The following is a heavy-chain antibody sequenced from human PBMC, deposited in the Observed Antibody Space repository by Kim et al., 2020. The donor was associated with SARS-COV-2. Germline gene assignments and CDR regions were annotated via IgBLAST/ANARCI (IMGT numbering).Heavy chain of an antibody. J-gene: IGHJ3*01. CDR3: ARATPIQL. D-gene: IGHD2-2*01. CDR2: ISYDGSNK. CDR1: GFTFSSYA. Sequence: GGSLRLSCAASGFTFSSYAMHWVRQAPGKGLEWVAVISYDGSNKYYADSVKGRFTISRDNSKNTLYLQMNSLRAEDTAVYYCARATPIQLWGQGTMVTVSS. V-gene: IGHV3-30-3*01.